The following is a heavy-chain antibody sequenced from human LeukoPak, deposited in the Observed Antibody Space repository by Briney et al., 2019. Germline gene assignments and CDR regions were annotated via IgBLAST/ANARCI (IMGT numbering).Heavy chain of an antibody. CDR2: IYYSGST. CDR3: ARDLRIWSGATYYFDY. Sequence: PSQTLSLTGTVSGGSISSGDYYWSWIRQPPGKGLEWIGYIYYSGSTYYNPSLKSRVTISVDTSKNQFSLKLSSVTAADTAVYYCARDLRIWSGATYYFDYWGQGTLVTVSS. V-gene: IGHV4-30-4*01. J-gene: IGHJ4*02. CDR1: GGSISSGDYY. D-gene: IGHD3-3*01.